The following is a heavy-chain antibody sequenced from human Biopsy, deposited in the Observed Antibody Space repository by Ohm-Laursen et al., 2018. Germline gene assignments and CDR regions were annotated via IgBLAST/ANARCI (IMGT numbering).Heavy chain of an antibody. CDR3: VKDIRRYFYGMDV. CDR1: DFTFDDYA. J-gene: IGHJ6*02. Sequence: LSLTCAASDFTFDDYAVSWVRQRPGKGLEWVSGITWNSGHIAYADSVKGRFTISRDNAKNVLWLQMNSLRVDDTAMYYCVKDIRRYFYGMDVWGQGTTVTVS. D-gene: IGHD3-10*01. CDR2: ITWNSGHI. V-gene: IGHV3-9*01.